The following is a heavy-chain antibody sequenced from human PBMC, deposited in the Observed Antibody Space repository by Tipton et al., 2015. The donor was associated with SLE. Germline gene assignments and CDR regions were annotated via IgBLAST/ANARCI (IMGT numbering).Heavy chain of an antibody. CDR2: INHSGST. CDR1: GGSFSGNF. V-gene: IGHV4-34*01. Sequence: TLSLTCAVYGGSFSGNFWSWIRQPPGKGLEWIGEINHSGSTNYNPSLKSRVTISVDTSKNQFSLKLSSVTAADTAVYYCARAKDIVVTEDAFDIWGQGTMVTVSS. D-gene: IGHD2-15*01. CDR3: ARAKDIVVTEDAFDI. J-gene: IGHJ3*02.